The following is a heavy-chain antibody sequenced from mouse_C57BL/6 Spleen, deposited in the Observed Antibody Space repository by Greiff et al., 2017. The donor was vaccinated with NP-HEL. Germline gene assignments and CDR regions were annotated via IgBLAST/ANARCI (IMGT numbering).Heavy chain of an antibody. CDR1: GYTFTSYG. D-gene: IGHD2-5*01. Sequence: VQLQQSGAELARPGASVKLSCKASGYTFTSYGISWVKQRTGQGLEWIGEIYPRSGNTYYNEKFKGKATLTADKSSSTAYMELRSLTSEDSAVYFCASYSNYGFAYWGQGTLVTVSA. CDR3: ASYSNYGFAY. V-gene: IGHV1-81*01. J-gene: IGHJ3*01. CDR2: IYPRSGNT.